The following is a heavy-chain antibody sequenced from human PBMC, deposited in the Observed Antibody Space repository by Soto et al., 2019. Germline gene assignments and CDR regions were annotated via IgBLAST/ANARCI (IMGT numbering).Heavy chain of an antibody. CDR3: ARGYYYDSSGYYYGAFDI. D-gene: IGHD3-22*01. CDR2: INHSGST. Sequence: SETLSLTCAVFGGSFSGYYWSWIRQPPGKGLEWNGEINHSGSTNYNPSLKSRVTISVDTSKNLFSLKLSSVTAADTAVYYFARGYYYDSSGYYYGAFDIWGQGTMVTVSS. CDR1: GGSFSGYY. J-gene: IGHJ3*02. V-gene: IGHV4-34*01.